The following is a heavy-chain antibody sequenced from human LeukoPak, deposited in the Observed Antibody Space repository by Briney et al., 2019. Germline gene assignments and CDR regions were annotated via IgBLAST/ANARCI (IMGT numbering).Heavy chain of an antibody. V-gene: IGHV4-59*01. CDR2: IYYNGST. D-gene: IGHD1/OR15-1a*01. CDR1: GGSISNYY. Sequence: SETLSLTCTVSGGSISNYYWRWIRQPPGKGLEWIGHIYYNGSTNYNPSLKSRGTISIGTSKNQFSLKLSSVTAADTAMFYCATTTDPSKEGRGLDIWGQGTMVSVSS. CDR3: ATTTDPSKEGRGLDI. J-gene: IGHJ3*02.